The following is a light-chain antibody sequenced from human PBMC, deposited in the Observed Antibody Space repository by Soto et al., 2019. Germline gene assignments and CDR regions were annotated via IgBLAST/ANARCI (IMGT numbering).Light chain of an antibody. CDR3: SSYSISTAYL. J-gene: IGLJ1*01. Sequence: QSALTQPASVSGSPGQSITISCTGTSSDVGGYDHVSWYQLHPGKAPKPMVFEVNNRPSGVSYRFSGSKSGNTASLTISGLQAEDEADYFCSSYSISTAYLFGTGTKVTV. CDR1: SSDVGGYDH. V-gene: IGLV2-14*01. CDR2: EVN.